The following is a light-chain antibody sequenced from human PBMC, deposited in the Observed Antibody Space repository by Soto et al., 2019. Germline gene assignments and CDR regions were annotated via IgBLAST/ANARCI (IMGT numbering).Light chain of an antibody. Sequence: DIVMTQSPESLAVSLVERAISNCKTSQSVLYSSNNKNYLAWYQQKPGQPPKLLIYWASTRESGVPDRFSGSGSGTDFTLTISSLQAEDVAAYYCQQYYSSPLTFGGGTKVDIK. CDR2: WAS. V-gene: IGKV4-1*01. J-gene: IGKJ4*01. CDR1: QSVLYSSNNKNY. CDR3: QQYYSSPLT.